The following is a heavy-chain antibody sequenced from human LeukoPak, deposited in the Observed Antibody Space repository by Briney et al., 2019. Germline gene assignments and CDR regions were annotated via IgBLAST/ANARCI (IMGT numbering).Heavy chain of an antibody. CDR3: AREGGKDYGDYASDAFDI. D-gene: IGHD4-17*01. Sequence: SETLSLTCTVSGGSISTSSHFWAWIRQPPGKGLEWIGSIYYSGTTYYNPSLKSRVTISVDTSKNQFSLKLSSVTAADTAVYYCAREGGKDYGDYASDAFDIWGQGTMVTVSS. V-gene: IGHV4-39*07. CDR2: IYYSGTT. CDR1: GGSISTSSHF. J-gene: IGHJ3*02.